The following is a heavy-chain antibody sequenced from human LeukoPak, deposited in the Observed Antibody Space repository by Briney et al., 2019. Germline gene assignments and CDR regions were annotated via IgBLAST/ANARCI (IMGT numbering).Heavy chain of an antibody. CDR1: GCTFSSYA. CDR3: ARAASIAYCGEI. V-gene: IGHV1-46*01. CDR2: INPSRGST. D-gene: IGHD2-21*01. Sequence: ASEKLSCNASGCTFSSYAISWIRHPHGQGLEWMGIINPSRGSTSYAQKFQGRVTITRDTSTSTVYMQQRSLRSEDTAVYYCARAASIAYCGEIWGQGTLVTVSS. J-gene: IGHJ4*02.